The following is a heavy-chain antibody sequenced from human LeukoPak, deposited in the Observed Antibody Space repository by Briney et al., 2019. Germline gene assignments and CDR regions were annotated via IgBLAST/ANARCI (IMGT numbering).Heavy chain of an antibody. Sequence: ASVKVSCKASGHTFTGYYIHWVRQAPGQGLEWMGWINPNNGGKKKTQKFLGRVNMTGDTSINTAYMEVTSLRSDDTAVYYCTRRLGGSSEGYDYWGQGTLVTVSS. CDR3: TRRLGGSSEGYDY. CDR2: INPNNGGK. CDR1: GHTFTGYY. J-gene: IGHJ4*02. D-gene: IGHD1-26*01. V-gene: IGHV1-2*02.